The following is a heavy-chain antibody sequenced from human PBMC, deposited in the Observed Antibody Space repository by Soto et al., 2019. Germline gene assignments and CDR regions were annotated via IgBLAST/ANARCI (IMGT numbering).Heavy chain of an antibody. Sequence: VGSLRLSCAASGFTFSSYAMHWVRQAPGKGLEWVAVISYDGSNKYYADSVKGRFTISRDNSKNTLYLQMNSLRAEDTAVYYCASGAWRDYYYGMDVWGEGTTVTVSS. J-gene: IGHJ6*04. V-gene: IGHV3-30-3*01. CDR1: GFTFSSYA. CDR2: ISYDGSNK. CDR3: ASGAWRDYYYGMDV. D-gene: IGHD1-26*01.